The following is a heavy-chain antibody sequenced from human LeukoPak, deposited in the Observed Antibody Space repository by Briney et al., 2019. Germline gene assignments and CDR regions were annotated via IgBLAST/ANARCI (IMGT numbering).Heavy chain of an antibody. CDR3: ARGGQHYDILTGYYPSYYFDY. V-gene: IGHV3-53*01. J-gene: IGHJ4*02. Sequence: GGSLRLSCAASGFTVSSNYMSWVRQAPGKGLEWVSVIYSGGSTYYADSVKGRFTISRDNSKNTLYLQMNSLRAEDTAVYYCARGGQHYDILTGYYPSYYFDYWGQGTLVTVPS. CDR1: GFTVSSNY. D-gene: IGHD3-9*01. CDR2: IYSGGST.